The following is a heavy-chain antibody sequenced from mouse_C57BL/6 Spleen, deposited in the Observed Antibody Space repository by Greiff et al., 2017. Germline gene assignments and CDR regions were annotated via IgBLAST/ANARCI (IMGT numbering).Heavy chain of an antibody. D-gene: IGHD2-4*01. CDR1: GYSFTGYY. CDR2: INPSTGGT. Sequence: VQLKQSGPELVKPGASVKISCKASGYSFTGYYMNWVKQSPEKSLEWIGEINPSTGGTTYNQKFKAKATLTVDKSSSTAYMQLKSLTSEDSAVYYCARRGYDYDRVFDYWGQGTTLTVSS. CDR3: ARRGYDYDRVFDY. J-gene: IGHJ2*01. V-gene: IGHV1-42*01.